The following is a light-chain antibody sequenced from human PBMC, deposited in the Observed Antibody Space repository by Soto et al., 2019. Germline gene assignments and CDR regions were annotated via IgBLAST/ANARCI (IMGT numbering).Light chain of an antibody. Sequence: EIVMTQSPATLSVSPGERVTLSCRASQSVSRNLAWYQQKPGQAPRLLIYGASTRATGLPARFSAIGSGTEFTLTISSLQSEDFAVYYCQQYNKWPITFGQGTRLDIK. J-gene: IGKJ5*01. CDR1: QSVSRN. CDR3: QQYNKWPIT. V-gene: IGKV3-15*01. CDR2: GAS.